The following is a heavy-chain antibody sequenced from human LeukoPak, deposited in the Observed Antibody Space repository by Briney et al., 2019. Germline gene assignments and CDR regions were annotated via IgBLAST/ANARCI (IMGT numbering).Heavy chain of an antibody. CDR2: IYSGGST. CDR1: GFIVSSNY. D-gene: IGHD2-8*02. V-gene: IGHV3-66*04. CDR3: ARPAGMEATIVLGY. J-gene: IGHJ4*02. Sequence: GGSLRLSCAASGFIVSSNYMSWVRQAPGRGLEWVSLIYSGGSTHYPDSVKGRFTISRDNSKNTLYLQMNSLRAEDTAVYYCARPAGMEATIVLGYWGQGTLVTVSS.